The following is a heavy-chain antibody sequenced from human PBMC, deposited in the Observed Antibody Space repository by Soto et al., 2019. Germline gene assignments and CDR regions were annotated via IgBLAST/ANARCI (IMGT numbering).Heavy chain of an antibody. CDR1: GFTFSDYW. D-gene: IGHD3-22*01. J-gene: IGHJ5*02. Sequence: PGGSLRLSCVMSGFTFSDYWVGWVRQAPGKGLEWVASIKYDGSENKYYADSVKGRFTISRDNSKNTLYLQMNSLRAEGTAVYYCARDSTYYYDSSGYYYEDNWFDPWGQGTLVTVPS. V-gene: IGHV3-7*01. CDR3: ARDSTYYYDSSGYYYEDNWFDP. CDR2: IKYDGSENK.